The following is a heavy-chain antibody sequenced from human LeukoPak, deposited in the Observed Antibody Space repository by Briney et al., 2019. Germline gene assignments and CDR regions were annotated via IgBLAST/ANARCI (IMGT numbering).Heavy chain of an antibody. CDR1: GGSISSGDYY. CDR3: ARGFCSGGSCYSLHYYYGMDV. D-gene: IGHD2-15*01. Sequence: SQTLSLTCTVSGGSISSGDYYWSWTRQPPGKGLEWIGYIYYSGRTYYNPSLKSRVTISVDTSKNQFSLKLSSVPAADTAVYYCARGFCSGGSCYSLHYYYGMDVWGKGTTVTVSS. CDR2: IYYSGRT. V-gene: IGHV4-30-4*01. J-gene: IGHJ6*04.